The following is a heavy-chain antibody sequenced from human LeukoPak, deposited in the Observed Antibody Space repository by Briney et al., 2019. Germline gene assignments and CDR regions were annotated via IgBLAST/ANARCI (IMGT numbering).Heavy chain of an antibody. CDR3: ASQPYCSSTSCTDLTG. V-gene: IGHV1-69*05. D-gene: IGHD2-2*01. Sequence: SVNVSCKASGGTFSSYAISWVRQAPGQGLEWMGGIIPIFGTANYAQKFQGRVTITTDESTSTAYMELSSLRSEDTAVYYCASQPYCSSTSCTDLTGGGQGTLVTVSS. CDR2: IIPIFGTA. J-gene: IGHJ4*02. CDR1: GGTFSSYA.